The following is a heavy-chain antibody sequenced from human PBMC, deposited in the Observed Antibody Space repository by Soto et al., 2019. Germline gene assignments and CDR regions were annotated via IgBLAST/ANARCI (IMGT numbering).Heavy chain of an antibody. CDR3: ARGVLI. V-gene: IGHV4-31*11. D-gene: IGHD6-6*01. Sequence: SETLSLTCAVSGGSISGSRYYWSWIRQESGKGLEWIGNIYYTGSTSYNPSLKSRVTISVDTSKNHFSLRLSSVTAADTAVYYCARGVLIWGQGTMVTVSS. J-gene: IGHJ3*02. CDR2: IYYTGST. CDR1: GGSISGSRYY.